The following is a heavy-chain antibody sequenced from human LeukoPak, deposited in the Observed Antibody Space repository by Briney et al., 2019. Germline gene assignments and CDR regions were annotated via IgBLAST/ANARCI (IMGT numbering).Heavy chain of an antibody. CDR2: IYYSGST. CDR1: GCSFSNCY. CDR3: ARLGEDYYDSSGYIFDY. D-gene: IGHD3-22*01. V-gene: IGHV4-59*08. Sequence: SDTVSLTCNVSGCSFSNCYLSWLRQPPGKGLEWIGYIYYSGSTNYHPSLKSRVTISVDPSKNQFSLKLSSVTAADTAVYYCARLGEDYYDSSGYIFDYWGQGTLVTVSS. J-gene: IGHJ4*02.